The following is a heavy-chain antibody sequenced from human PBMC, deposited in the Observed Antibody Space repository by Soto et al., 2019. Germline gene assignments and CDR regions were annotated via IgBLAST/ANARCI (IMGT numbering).Heavy chain of an antibody. J-gene: IGHJ6*03. V-gene: IGHV1-24*01. D-gene: IGHD4-4*01. CDR3: ATSPSNYYYYYYMDV. CDR1: GYTLTELS. Sequence: GASVKVSCKVSGYTLTELSIHWVRQAPGKGLEWMGGFDPEDGETIYAQKFQGRVTMTEDTSTDTAYMELSSLRSEDTAVYYCATSPSNYYYYYYMDVWGKGTTVTVSS. CDR2: FDPEDGET.